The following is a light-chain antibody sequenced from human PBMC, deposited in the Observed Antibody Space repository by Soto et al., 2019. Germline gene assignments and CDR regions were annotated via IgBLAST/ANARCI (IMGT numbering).Light chain of an antibody. V-gene: IGKV3-20*01. CDR2: DAS. CDR3: RQYGSQPDT. Sequence: EIVVTKSPGTLYLSPGERATHSCRAIQRISRNYLAWYQHNPGQAPRVVIYDASIRATGNTDRISGSGSGTDFTITISRLKPEEFAVYYCRQYGSQPDTFGARTKVTIK. J-gene: IGKJ4*01. CDR1: QRISRNY.